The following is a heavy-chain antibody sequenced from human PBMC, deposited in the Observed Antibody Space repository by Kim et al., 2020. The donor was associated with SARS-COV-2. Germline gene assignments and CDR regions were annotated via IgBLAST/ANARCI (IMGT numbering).Heavy chain of an antibody. J-gene: IGHJ6*02. CDR1: GFTFSTYG. D-gene: IGHD1-26*01. Sequence: GGSLRLSCAASGFTFSTYGMHWVRQAPGKGLEWVAVIWYDGSNKYYADSVKGRFTISRDNSKNTLYLQMNSLRAEDTAVYYCAKDVGPLGANYYYYGMDVWGQGTTVTVSS. CDR3: AKDVGPLGANYYYYGMDV. V-gene: IGHV3-33*06. CDR2: IWYDGSNK.